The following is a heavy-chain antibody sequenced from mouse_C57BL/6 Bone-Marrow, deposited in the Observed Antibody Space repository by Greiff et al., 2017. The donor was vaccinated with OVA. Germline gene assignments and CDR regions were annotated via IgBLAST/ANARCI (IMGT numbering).Heavy chain of an antibody. CDR3: ATFYYEYGGGYVDY. CDR1: GYAFSSYW. J-gene: IGHJ2*01. Sequence: VQGVESGAELVKPGASVKISCKASGYAFSSYWMNWVKQRPGKGLEWIGQIYPGDGDTNYNGKFKGKATLTADKSSSTAYMQLSSLTSEDSAVYFCATFYYEYGGGYVDYWGQGTTLTVSA. V-gene: IGHV1-80*01. D-gene: IGHD2-4*01. CDR2: IYPGDGDT.